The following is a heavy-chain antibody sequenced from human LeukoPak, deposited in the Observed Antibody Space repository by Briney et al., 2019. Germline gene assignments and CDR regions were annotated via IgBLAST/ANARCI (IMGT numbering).Heavy chain of an antibody. J-gene: IGHJ4*02. D-gene: IGHD3-3*01. CDR3: AKDVWPNRIFGGVMGFDY. CDR1: GYTFTSYG. V-gene: IGHV1-18*01. CDR2: ISAYNGNT. Sequence: ASVKVSCKASGYTFTSYGVSWVRQAPGQGLEWMGWISAYNGNTNYAQKLQGRVTMTTDTSTSTAYMELRSLRSDDTAVYYCAKDVWPNRIFGGVMGFDYWGQGTLVTVSS.